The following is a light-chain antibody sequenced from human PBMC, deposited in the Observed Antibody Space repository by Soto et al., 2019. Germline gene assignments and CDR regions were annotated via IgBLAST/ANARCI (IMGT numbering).Light chain of an antibody. CDR1: QSVLDTSNNQNF. CDR2: WAS. CDR3: QQYYSHPV. J-gene: IGKJ1*01. Sequence: DIAMTQSPDSLAVSLGERATINCRSSQSVLDTSNNQNFLAWYQQKPGQPPKLLIYWASSREFGVPDRFSGSGSATDFTLTIDSLQAEDVAVYYCQQYYSHPVFGQGTKVEIK. V-gene: IGKV4-1*01.